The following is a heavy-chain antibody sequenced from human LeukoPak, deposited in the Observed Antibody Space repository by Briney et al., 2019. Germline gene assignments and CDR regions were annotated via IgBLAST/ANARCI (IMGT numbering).Heavy chain of an antibody. Sequence: GASVKVSCKVSGYTLTELSMHWVRQAPGKGLEWMGGFDPEDGETIYAQKFQGRVTMTEDTSTDTAYMELSSLRSEDTAVYYCATGAHCSGGSCYSSYWFDPWGQGTLVTVSS. CDR1: GYTLTELS. CDR2: FDPEDGET. D-gene: IGHD2-15*01. V-gene: IGHV1-24*01. CDR3: ATGAHCSGGSCYSSYWFDP. J-gene: IGHJ5*02.